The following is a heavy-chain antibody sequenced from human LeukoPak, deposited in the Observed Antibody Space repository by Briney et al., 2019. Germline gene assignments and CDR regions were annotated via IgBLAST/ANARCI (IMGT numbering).Heavy chain of an antibody. D-gene: IGHD6-19*01. CDR1: GGSISSYY. J-gene: IGHJ4*02. V-gene: IGHV4-59*01. Sequence: KPSETLSLTCTVSGGSISSYYWSWIRQSPGKGLEWIGYISYSRSSNYNPSLKSRVTISVDTSKNQFSLKLTSVTAADTAVYYCTRGERLGLDSWGQGTLVTVSS. CDR3: TRGERLGLDS. CDR2: ISYSRSS.